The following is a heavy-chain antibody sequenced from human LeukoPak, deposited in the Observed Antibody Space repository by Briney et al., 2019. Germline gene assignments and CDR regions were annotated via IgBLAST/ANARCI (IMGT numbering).Heavy chain of an antibody. J-gene: IGHJ4*02. V-gene: IGHV3-23*01. D-gene: IGHD6-13*01. Sequence: TGGSLRLSCAASGFTLSSYAMSWVRQAPGKGLEWVSAISGSGGSTYYADSVKGRFTISRDNSKNTLYLQMNSLRAEDTAVYYCAKSGRAYSSSWTVDYWGQGTLVTVSS. CDR3: AKSGRAYSSSWTVDY. CDR2: ISGSGGST. CDR1: GFTLSSYA.